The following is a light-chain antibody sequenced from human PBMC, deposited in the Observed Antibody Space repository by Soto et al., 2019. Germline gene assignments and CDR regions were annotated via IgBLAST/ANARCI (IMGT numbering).Light chain of an antibody. V-gene: IGKV1-27*01. Sequence: DIQMSQSPSSLSASIRDRVTITCRASQGISDSLAWFQQKPGKGHKLLISAASTLQSGVPSRFSGSGSGTDFTLTISSLQPEDVATYYCQNYNSVPITFGQGTRLEMK. CDR1: QGISDS. CDR2: AAS. J-gene: IGKJ5*01. CDR3: QNYNSVPIT.